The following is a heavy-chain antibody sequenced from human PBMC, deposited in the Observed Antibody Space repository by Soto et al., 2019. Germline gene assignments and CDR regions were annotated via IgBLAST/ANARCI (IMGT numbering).Heavy chain of an antibody. D-gene: IGHD1-1*01. J-gene: IGHJ6*02. CDR3: ARGYDFNGIDV. CDR1: GGAISSYY. V-gene: IGHV4-59*01. CDR2: IYYSGVT. Sequence: SETLSLTCSVSGGAISSYYWIWIRQPPGKGLEWIGYIYYSGVTNLHPSLKSRVTMSVDTSKNQFSLNLTSVTAADTAVYYCARGYDFNGIDVWGQGTTVTVSS.